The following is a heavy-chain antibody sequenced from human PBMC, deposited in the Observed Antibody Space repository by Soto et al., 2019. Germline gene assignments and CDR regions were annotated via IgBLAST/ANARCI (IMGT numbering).Heavy chain of an antibody. CDR1: GYTFTKYA. CDR3: ARGEGYCSGGSCYRWFDP. V-gene: IGHV1-3*01. J-gene: IGHJ5*02. D-gene: IGHD2-15*01. CDR2: INGGNGNT. Sequence: GASGKVSCKASGYTFTKYAMHWVRQAPGQRLEWMGWINGGNGNTKYSQKFQGRVTITRDTSASTAYMELSSLRSEDTAAYYCARGEGYCSGGSCYRWFDPWGQGTLVTVSS.